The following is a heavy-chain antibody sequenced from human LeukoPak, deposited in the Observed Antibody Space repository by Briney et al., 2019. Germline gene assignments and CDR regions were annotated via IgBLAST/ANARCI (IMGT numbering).Heavy chain of an antibody. V-gene: IGHV1-69*04. J-gene: IGHJ4*02. D-gene: IGHD3-10*01. CDR3: ARGYYYGLGSYYSDY. CDR2: IIPIFGIA. Sequence: ASVKVSCKASGGTFSSYAIIWVRQAPGQGLEWMGRIIPIFGIANYAQKFQGRVTITADKSTSTAYMELSSLRSEDTAIYYCARGYYYGLGSYYSDYWGQGTLVTVSS. CDR1: GGTFSSYA.